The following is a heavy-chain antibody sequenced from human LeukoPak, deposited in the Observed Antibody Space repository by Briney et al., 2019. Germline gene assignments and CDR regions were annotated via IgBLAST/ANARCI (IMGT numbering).Heavy chain of an antibody. D-gene: IGHD4-17*01. Sequence: SEALSLTCSVSGGSISSYYWSWIRQPAGKGLEWIGRIHTSGSTNYNPSLKSRVTMSVDTSKNQFSLKLSSVTAADTAVYYCAGYDDYVRGGLDYWGQGTLVTVSS. CDR3: AGYDDYVRGGLDY. V-gene: IGHV4-4*07. CDR2: IHTSGST. J-gene: IGHJ4*02. CDR1: GGSISSYY.